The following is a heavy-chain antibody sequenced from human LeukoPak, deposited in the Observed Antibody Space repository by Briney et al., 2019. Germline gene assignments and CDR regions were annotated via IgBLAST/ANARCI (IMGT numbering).Heavy chain of an antibody. CDR1: GYTFTGYY. D-gene: IGHD3-10*01. V-gene: IGHV1-69*11. CDR3: ATGGAYRDAFDI. Sequence: SVKVSCKASGYTFTGYYMHWVRQAPGQGLEWMGRIIPILSQSNYAQKFQGTVSITADEFTETAYMELSSLRSDDTAVYYCATGGAYRDAFDIWGQGTMVTVSS. CDR2: IIPILSQS. J-gene: IGHJ3*02.